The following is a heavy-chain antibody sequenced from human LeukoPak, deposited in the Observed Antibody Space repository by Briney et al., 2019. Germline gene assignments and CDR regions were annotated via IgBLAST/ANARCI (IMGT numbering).Heavy chain of an antibody. CDR2: IYHTGNT. D-gene: IGHD6-13*01. J-gene: IGHJ3*02. Sequence: SETLSLTCTVSGGSKSNYYWTWIRQPPGKGLEYIGYIYHTGNTYDNPSLRSRVTISRDASKNQFSLKLSSVTAADTAVYYCARALTYSSSSVSAFDIWGQGTKVTVSS. CDR1: GGSKSNYY. V-gene: IGHV4-59*01. CDR3: ARALTYSSSSVSAFDI.